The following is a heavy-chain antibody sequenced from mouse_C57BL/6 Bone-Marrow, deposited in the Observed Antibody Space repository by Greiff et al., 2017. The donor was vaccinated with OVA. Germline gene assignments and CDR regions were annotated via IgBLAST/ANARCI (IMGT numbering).Heavy chain of an antibody. CDR3: ARGDYYYGSSSFAY. V-gene: IGHV1-47*01. CDR2: FHPYNDDT. D-gene: IGHD1-1*01. CDR1: GYTFTTYP. Sequence: QVQLQQSGAELVKPGASVKMSCKASGYTFTTYPIEWMKQNPGQSLEWIGNFHPYNDDTKYNEKFKGKATLTVEKSSSTVYLELSRVTSDDSAVYYCARGDYYYGSSSFAYWGKGTLVTVSA. J-gene: IGHJ3*01.